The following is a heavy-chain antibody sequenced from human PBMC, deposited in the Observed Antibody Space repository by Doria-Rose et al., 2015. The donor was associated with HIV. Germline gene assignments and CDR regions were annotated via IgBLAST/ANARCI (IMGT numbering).Heavy chain of an antibody. CDR3: ARIKSSRWYHKYYFDF. J-gene: IGHJ4*02. D-gene: IGHD6-13*01. CDR1: GVSLSSPGMG. Sequence: QVTLKEPGPVLVKPTETLTLTCAVSGVSLSSPGMGVSWIRQPPGKALEWLANIFSDDERPYKTSLKSRLTISRGTSKSQVVLTMTDMDPVDTATYYCARIKSSRWYHKYYFDFWGQGTLVIV. CDR2: IFSDDER. V-gene: IGHV2-26*01.